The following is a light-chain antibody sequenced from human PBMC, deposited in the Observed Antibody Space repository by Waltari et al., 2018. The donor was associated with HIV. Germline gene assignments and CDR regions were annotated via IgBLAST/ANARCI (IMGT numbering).Light chain of an antibody. J-gene: IGLJ1*01. CDR2: DVN. CDR3: ASYTVNSTGV. Sequence: QSALSQPAPVSASPGQSVAISCSGSASDIGRYNYVSWYQQHPDKTPRLILFDVNNRPSGISDRFSGSKSGTTASLTISTVETDDEADYYRASYTVNSTGVFGSGTKLTVL. V-gene: IGLV2-14*03. CDR1: ASDIGRYNY.